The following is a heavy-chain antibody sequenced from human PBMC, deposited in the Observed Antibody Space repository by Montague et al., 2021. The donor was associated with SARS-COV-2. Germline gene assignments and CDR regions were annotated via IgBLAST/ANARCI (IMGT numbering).Heavy chain of an antibody. D-gene: IGHD5-18*01. J-gene: IGHJ4*02. CDR3: AKASWIQLWFRTPYFDY. CDR2: ISGSGGST. Sequence: SLRLSYAASGFTFSSYAMSWVRQAPGKGLEWVSAISGSGGSTYYXDSXKGRFTISRDNSKNTLYLQMNSLRAEDTAVYYCAKASWIQLWFRTPYFDYWGQGTLVTVSS. V-gene: IGHV3-23*01. CDR1: GFTFSSYA.